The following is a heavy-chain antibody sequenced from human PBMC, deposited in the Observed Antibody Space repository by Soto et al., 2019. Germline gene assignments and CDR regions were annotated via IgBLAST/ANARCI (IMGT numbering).Heavy chain of an antibody. CDR3: ARRRTAMGPGHFDY. CDR2: IYYSGST. Sequence: SETLSLTCTVSGGSIGSSSYYWGWIRQPPGKGLEWIGSIYYSGSTYYNPSLKSRVTISVDTSKNQFSLKLSSVTAADTAVYYCARRRTAMGPGHFDYWGQGTLVTVSS. D-gene: IGHD5-18*01. J-gene: IGHJ4*02. V-gene: IGHV4-39*01. CDR1: GGSIGSSSYY.